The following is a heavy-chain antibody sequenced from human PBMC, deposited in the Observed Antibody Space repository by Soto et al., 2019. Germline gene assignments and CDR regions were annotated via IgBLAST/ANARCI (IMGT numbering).Heavy chain of an antibody. CDR3: ARQVKVGNRFDP. D-gene: IGHD7-27*01. CDR2: IYYSGST. V-gene: IGHV4-39*01. Sequence: SETLSLTCTVSGGSISSSSYYWGWIRQPPGKGLEWIGSIYYSGSTYYNPSLKSRVTISVDTSKNQFSLKLSSVTAADTAVYYCARQVKVGNRFDPWGQGTLVTVSS. CDR1: GGSISSSSYY. J-gene: IGHJ5*02.